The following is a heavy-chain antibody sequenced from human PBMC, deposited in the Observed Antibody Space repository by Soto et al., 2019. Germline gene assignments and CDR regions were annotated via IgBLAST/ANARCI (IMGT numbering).Heavy chain of an antibody. CDR1: GGSISSCGFS. D-gene: IGHD3-3*01. CDR3: ARRRGVPYYYGMDV. CDR2: IYHSGST. V-gene: IGHV4-30-2*01. J-gene: IGHJ6*02. Sequence: SESLSLTCSVSGGSISSCGFSWSWKRKPPGKGLEWIGYIYHSGSTYYNPSLKSRVTISVDRSKNQFSLKLSSVTAADTAVYYCARRRGVPYYYGMDVWGQGTTVTVSS.